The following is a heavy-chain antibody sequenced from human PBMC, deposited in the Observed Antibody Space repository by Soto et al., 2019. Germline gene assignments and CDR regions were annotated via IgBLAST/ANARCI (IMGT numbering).Heavy chain of an antibody. CDR1: GFTFSSYA. CDR3: ASLFSDSSGYRRYFQH. Sequence: AGGSLRLSCAASGFTFSSYAMSWIRQAPGKGLEWVSYISSSSSYTNYADSVKGRFTISRDNAKNSLYLQMNSLRAEDTAVYYCASLFSDSSGYRRYFQHWGQGTLVTVSS. J-gene: IGHJ1*01. V-gene: IGHV3-11*06. D-gene: IGHD3-22*01. CDR2: ISSSSSYT.